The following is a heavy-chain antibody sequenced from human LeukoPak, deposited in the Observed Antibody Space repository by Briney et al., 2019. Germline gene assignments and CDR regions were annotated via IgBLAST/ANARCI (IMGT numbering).Heavy chain of an antibody. J-gene: IGHJ4*02. V-gene: IGHV3-23*01. D-gene: IGHD3-10*01. Sequence: GGSLRLSCAASGFTFSSYAMSWVRQAPGKGLEWVSAISGSGGSTYYADSVKGRFTISRDNSKNTLYLQMNSLRAEDTAVYYCAKMPSYYYGSGSYYYIDYWGQGTLVTVSS. CDR3: AKMPSYYYGSGSYYYIDY. CDR1: GFTFSSYA. CDR2: ISGSGGST.